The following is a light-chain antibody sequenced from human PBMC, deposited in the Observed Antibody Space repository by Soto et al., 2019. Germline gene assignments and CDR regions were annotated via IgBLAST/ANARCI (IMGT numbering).Light chain of an antibody. Sequence: EIVLTQSQGTLAFSPGESATISCSASQYVSVRFLAWYQQKTGQAPRLLIYGASDRATGIPDRFTGSGSGTDFTLTINRLQPEDFAVYFCQQYCSSPQTFGQGTKLEIK. CDR2: GAS. J-gene: IGKJ1*01. V-gene: IGKV3-20*01. CDR1: QYVSVRF. CDR3: QQYCSSPQT.